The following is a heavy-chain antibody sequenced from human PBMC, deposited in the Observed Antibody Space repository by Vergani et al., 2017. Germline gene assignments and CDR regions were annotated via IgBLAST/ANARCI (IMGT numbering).Heavy chain of an antibody. CDR2: IIPIFGTA. D-gene: IGHD6-13*01. CDR3: ARSVGSSSRPAYYFDY. J-gene: IGHJ4*02. V-gene: IGHV1-69*01. CDR1: GCTFSPFA. Sequence: QVQLVQSGAEVKKPGSSVKVSCKASGCTFSPFAIRWVRQAPGQGLEWMGGIIPIFGTANYAQKFQGRVPITADESTSTAYMELSSLRSEDTAVYYCARSVGSSSRPAYYFDYWGQGTLVTVSS.